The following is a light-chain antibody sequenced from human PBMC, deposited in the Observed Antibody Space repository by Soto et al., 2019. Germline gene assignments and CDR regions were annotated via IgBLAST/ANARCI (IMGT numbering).Light chain of an antibody. Sequence: ETVMTQSPVALSVSPGERATLSCRARQNVRKNLAWYQQKPGQAPRLLIYGASTRATGIPARFSGDGSGTEFTLTTDSLQSEDFVVYYCLQYDGWPLTFGQGTRLEIK. V-gene: IGKV3-15*01. CDR2: GAS. CDR1: QNVRKN. J-gene: IGKJ5*01. CDR3: LQYDGWPLT.